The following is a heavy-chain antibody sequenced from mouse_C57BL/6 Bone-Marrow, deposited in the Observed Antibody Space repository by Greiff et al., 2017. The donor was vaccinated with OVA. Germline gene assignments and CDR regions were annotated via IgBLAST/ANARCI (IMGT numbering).Heavy chain of an antibody. J-gene: IGHJ1*03. D-gene: IGHD2-1*01. CDR1: GFSFNTYA. V-gene: IGHV10-1*01. Sequence: EVKVEESGGGLVQPKGSLKLSCAASGFSFNTYAMNWVRQAPGKGLEWVARIRSKSNNYATYYADSVKDRFTISRDDSESMLYLQMNNLKTEDTAMYYCVRLGGNYVGWYFDVWGTGTTVTVSS. CDR2: IRSKSNNYAT. CDR3: VRLGGNYVGWYFDV.